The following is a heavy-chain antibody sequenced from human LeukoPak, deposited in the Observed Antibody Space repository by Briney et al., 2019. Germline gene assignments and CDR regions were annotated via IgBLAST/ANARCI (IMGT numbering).Heavy chain of an antibody. J-gene: IGHJ4*02. Sequence: ASVKVSCKASGYTFTSYGISWVRQAPGQGLEWMGWISAYNGNTNYAQKLQGRVTMTTDTSTSTAYMELRSLRSDDTAVYYCAREDEYSGSYRYFDYWGQGTLDTVSS. CDR1: GYTFTSYG. CDR3: AREDEYSGSYRYFDY. V-gene: IGHV1-18*01. D-gene: IGHD1-26*01. CDR2: ISAYNGNT.